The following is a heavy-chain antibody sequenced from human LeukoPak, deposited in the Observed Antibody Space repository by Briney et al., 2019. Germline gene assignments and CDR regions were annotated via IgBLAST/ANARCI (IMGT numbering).Heavy chain of an antibody. CDR1: GYTFTSYG. V-gene: IGHV1-18*01. D-gene: IGHD3-22*01. CDR2: VSAYNGNI. Sequence: GASVKVSCKASGYTFTSYGISWVRQAPGQGLEWMGWVSAYNGNINYAQKLQGRVTMTTDTSTSTAYMELRSLRSDDTAEYYCAREADHYYESSGYHYQSIDYWGQGTLVTVSS. CDR3: AREADHYYESSGYHYQSIDY. J-gene: IGHJ4*02.